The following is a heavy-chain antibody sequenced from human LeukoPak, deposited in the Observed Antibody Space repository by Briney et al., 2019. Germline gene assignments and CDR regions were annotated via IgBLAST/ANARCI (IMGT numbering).Heavy chain of an antibody. J-gene: IGHJ4*02. Sequence: ASVKVSCKASGYTFTSYDINWVRQATGQGLEWMGWMNPNSGNTGYAQKFQGRITITRDTSISTAYMELSSLRSEDTAVYYCARHSSSWYDYWGQGTLVTVSS. V-gene: IGHV1-8*03. CDR1: GYTFTSYD. D-gene: IGHD6-13*01. CDR3: ARHSSSWYDY. CDR2: MNPNSGNT.